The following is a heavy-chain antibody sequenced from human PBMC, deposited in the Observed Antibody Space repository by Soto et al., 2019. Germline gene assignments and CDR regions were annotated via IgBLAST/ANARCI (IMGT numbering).Heavy chain of an antibody. Sequence: SETLSLTCTVSGGSISSSSYYGGWIRQPPGKGLEWIGSIYYSGSTYYNPSLKSRVTISVDTSKNQFSLKLSSVTAADTAVYYCARQRDYYGSGSPGDYYGMDVWGQGTTVTVSS. D-gene: IGHD3-10*01. V-gene: IGHV4-39*01. CDR1: GGSISSSSYY. J-gene: IGHJ6*02. CDR3: ARQRDYYGSGSPGDYYGMDV. CDR2: IYYSGST.